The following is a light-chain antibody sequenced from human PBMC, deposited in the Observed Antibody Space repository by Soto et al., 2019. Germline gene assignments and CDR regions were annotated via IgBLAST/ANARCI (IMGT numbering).Light chain of an antibody. J-gene: IGKJ4*01. CDR1: QSLLHSNGYNY. CDR3: MQALQTPLLT. CDR2: LGS. Sequence: DIVMTQSPLSLPVTPGEPASISCRSSQSLLHSNGYNYLDWYLQKPGQSPQLLIYLGSNRASGVPDRFSGSVSGTAFTLNISRVEAEDVGVYYCMQALQTPLLTFGGGTKVEIK. V-gene: IGKV2-28*01.